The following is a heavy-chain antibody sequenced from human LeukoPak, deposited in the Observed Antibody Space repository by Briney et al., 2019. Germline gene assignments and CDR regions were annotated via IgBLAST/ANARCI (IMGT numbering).Heavy chain of an antibody. CDR2: INPNSGGT. CDR1: GYTFTGYY. CDR3: ATDYYDSSGYYNWFDP. D-gene: IGHD3-22*01. J-gene: IGHJ5*02. V-gene: IGHV1-2*02. Sequence: ASVKVSCKASGYTFTGYYMHWVRQAPGQGLEWMGWINPNSGGTNYAQKFQGRVTMTRDTSISTAYMELSRLRSEDTAVYYCATDYYDSSGYYNWFDPWGQGTLVTVSS.